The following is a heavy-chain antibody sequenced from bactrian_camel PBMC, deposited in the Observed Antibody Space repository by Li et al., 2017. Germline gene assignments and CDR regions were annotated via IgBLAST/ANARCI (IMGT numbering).Heavy chain of an antibody. CDR2: MTTTGSFT. Sequence: QLVEYGGGSVQAGGSLRLSCAANGFTYSMTYVAWFRRSPGKEREGVAAMTTTGSFTYYSDSVKGRFTISQDNTKSTWYLQMDSVKPEDTAMYYCAADVDDSGNWCYSWNTAADMDYWGDGTQVTVS. V-gene: IGHV3S54*01. J-gene: IGHJ7*01. D-gene: IGHD3*01. CDR1: GFTYSMTY.